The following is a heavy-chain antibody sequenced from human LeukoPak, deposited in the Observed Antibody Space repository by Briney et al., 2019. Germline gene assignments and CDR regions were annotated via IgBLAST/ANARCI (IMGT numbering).Heavy chain of an antibody. Sequence: GESLKISCKGSGYMFTRNWIGWVRQMPGKGLEWMGIIYPGDSETRYSPSLQGQVTISADKSISTAYLQWSSLKASDTAMYYCARTPLFTMVRGYNWFDPWGQGTLVTVSS. V-gene: IGHV5-51*01. J-gene: IGHJ5*02. CDR1: GYMFTRNW. D-gene: IGHD3-10*01. CDR2: IYPGDSET. CDR3: ARTPLFTMVRGYNWFDP.